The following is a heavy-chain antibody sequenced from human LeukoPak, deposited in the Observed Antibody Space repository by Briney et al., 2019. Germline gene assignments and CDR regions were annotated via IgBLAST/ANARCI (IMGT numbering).Heavy chain of an antibody. Sequence: GGSLRLSCVASGFTFRSYWLPWAAQAQGKGLGWVATIKKDGSEKYYVDSLKGRSTISRDNAKNSLYLQMNSLRAEDTAVYYCARQDSSGYYYDWFFDYWGQGILVTVSS. CDR1: GFTFRSYW. J-gene: IGHJ4*02. CDR2: IKKDGSEK. D-gene: IGHD3-22*01. CDR3: ARQDSSGYYYDWFFDY. V-gene: IGHV3-7*01.